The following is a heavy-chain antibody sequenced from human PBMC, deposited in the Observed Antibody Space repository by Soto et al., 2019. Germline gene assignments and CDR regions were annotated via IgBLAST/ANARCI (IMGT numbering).Heavy chain of an antibody. CDR3: ARSPYYDILTGYYSGTNWFDP. Sequence: SETLSLTCTVSGGSMSSYYWSWIRQPPGKGLEWIGYIYYSGDTKNNPSLKSRVTISVDTSKNQFSLKLTSVTAADSAVYYCARSPYYDILTGYYSGTNWFDPRGQGTSVTVSS. CDR2: IYYSGDT. J-gene: IGHJ5*02. CDR1: GGSMSSYY. D-gene: IGHD3-9*01. V-gene: IGHV4-59*01.